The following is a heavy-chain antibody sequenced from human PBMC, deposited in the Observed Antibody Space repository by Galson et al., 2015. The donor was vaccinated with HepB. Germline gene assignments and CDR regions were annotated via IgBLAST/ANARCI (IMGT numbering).Heavy chain of an antibody. J-gene: IGHJ4*02. V-gene: IGHV3-7*03. Sequence: SLRLSCAASGFTFSSYRMSWVRQAPGKGLEWVANIKQDESEKYYVDSVKGRFTISRDNAKNSLYLQMNSLRAEDTAVYYCARDPSHYDVLWDYWGQGTLVTVSS. CDR2: IKQDESEK. CDR1: GFTFSSYR. D-gene: IGHD3-22*01. CDR3: ARDPSHYDVLWDY.